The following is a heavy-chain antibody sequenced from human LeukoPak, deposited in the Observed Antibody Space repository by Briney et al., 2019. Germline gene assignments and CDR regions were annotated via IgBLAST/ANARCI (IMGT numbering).Heavy chain of an antibody. D-gene: IGHD6-19*01. Sequence: GGSLRLSCAASGFTFSSYAMTWVRQAPGKGLEWVSGISGSGGSANYADSVKGRFSISRDNSKSTLYLQMNSLRAEDTAVYYCAKGNGWSTYYFDYWGQGTLVTVSS. V-gene: IGHV3-23*01. CDR3: AKGNGWSTYYFDY. J-gene: IGHJ4*02. CDR1: GFTFSSYA. CDR2: ISGSGGSA.